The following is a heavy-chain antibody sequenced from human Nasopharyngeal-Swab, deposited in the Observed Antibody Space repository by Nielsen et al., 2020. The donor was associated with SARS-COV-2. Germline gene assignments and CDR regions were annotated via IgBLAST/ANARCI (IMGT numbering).Heavy chain of an antibody. Sequence: SGPTLVKPTQTITLTRTFSGFSLSTSGVGVGWIRQLPGKALEWLALIQWDDDKRYSPSLKSRITITKDTSKNQVVLTMTNMDPVDTATYYSAHRPGIFGVAKFDPWGQGTLVTVSS. V-gene: IGHV2-5*02. CDR3: AHRPGIFGVAKFDP. CDR1: GFSLSTSGVG. J-gene: IGHJ5*02. CDR2: IQWDDDK. D-gene: IGHD3-3*01.